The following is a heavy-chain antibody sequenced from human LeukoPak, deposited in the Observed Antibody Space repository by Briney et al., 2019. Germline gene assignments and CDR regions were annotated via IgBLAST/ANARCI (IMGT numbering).Heavy chain of an antibody. V-gene: IGHV4-34*01. CDR2: INHSGST. Sequence: SETLSLTCAVYGGSFSGYYWSWIRQPPGKGLEWNGEINHSGSTNYNPSLKSRVTISVDTSKNQFSLKLSSVTAADTAVYYCASLHGIALFDPWGQGTLVTVPS. CDR3: ASLHGIALFDP. CDR1: GGSFSGYY. J-gene: IGHJ5*02. D-gene: IGHD2-15*01.